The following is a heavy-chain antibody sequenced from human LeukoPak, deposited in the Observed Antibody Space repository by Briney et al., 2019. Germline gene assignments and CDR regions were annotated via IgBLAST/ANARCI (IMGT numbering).Heavy chain of an antibody. J-gene: IGHJ4*02. D-gene: IGHD2-2*01. V-gene: IGHV3-49*03. CDR3: TRSICEARSTSCYADY. CDR1: GFTFGDYT. CDR2: IRSKAYRGTT. Sequence: GGSLRLSRTASGFTFGDYTMSWFRQAPGKGLEWVGFIRSKAYRGTTEYAASVKGRFTISRDDSKSIGYLQMNSLKTEDTAVYYCTRSICEARSTSCYADYWGQGTLVTVSS.